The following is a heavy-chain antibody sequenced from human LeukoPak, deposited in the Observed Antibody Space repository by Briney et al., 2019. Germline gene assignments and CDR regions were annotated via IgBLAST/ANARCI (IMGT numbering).Heavy chain of an antibody. CDR1: GYSFTNYW. CDR3: ARQYYYVSGTYYNNWFDP. J-gene: IGHJ5*02. V-gene: IGHV5-10-1*01. D-gene: IGHD3-10*01. Sequence: GESLKISCKGSGYSFTNYWINWVRQMPGKGLDWMGRIDPTDSYTYYSPSFEGHVTISSDKSSSTAYLQWSSLEASDTAMYYCARQYYYVSGTYYNNWFDPWGQGTLVTVTS. CDR2: IDPTDSYT.